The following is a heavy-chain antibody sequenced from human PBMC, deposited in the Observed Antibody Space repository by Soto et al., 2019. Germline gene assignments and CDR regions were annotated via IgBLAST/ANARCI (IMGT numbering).Heavy chain of an antibody. CDR1: GFTFSSYG. CDR3: AITGPY. J-gene: IGHJ4*02. CDR2: IWFDGSNK. V-gene: IGHV3-33*01. Sequence: QVPLVESGGGVVQPGRSLRLSCAASGFTFSSYGMHWVRQAPGKGLEWVAVIWFDGSNKFYADSVKGRFTISRDNSKNTVYLQMNSLRDEGSAAYYCAITGPYWGQGTLVTVSS.